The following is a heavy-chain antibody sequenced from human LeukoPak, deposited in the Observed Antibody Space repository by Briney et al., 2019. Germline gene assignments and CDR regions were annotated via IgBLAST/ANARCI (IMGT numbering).Heavy chain of an antibody. D-gene: IGHD3-10*01. CDR1: GGSISSSNW. V-gene: IGHV4-4*02. Sequence: SETLSLTCAVSGGSISSSNWWSWVRQPPGKGLEWIGEIYHSGSTNYNPSLKSRVTISVDTSKNQFSLKLSSVTAADTAVYYCARLYYYGSGSYKLGPDAFDIWGQGTMVTVSS. J-gene: IGHJ3*02. CDR3: ARLYYYGSGSYKLGPDAFDI. CDR2: IYHSGST.